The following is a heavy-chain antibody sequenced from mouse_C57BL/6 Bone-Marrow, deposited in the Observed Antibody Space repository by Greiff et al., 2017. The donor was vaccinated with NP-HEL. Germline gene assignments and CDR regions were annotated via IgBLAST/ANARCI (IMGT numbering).Heavy chain of an antibody. J-gene: IGHJ1*03. Sequence: QVQLKQSGAELLKPGASVKLSCKAPGYTFTGYWIEWVKQRPGHGLEWIGEILPGSGSTNSLVKFTGPATFTADTSSNTAYMQLSSLTTEDSAIYYCARSRYYDGSSYWYFEVWGTGTTVTVSS. D-gene: IGHD1-1*01. CDR3: ARSRYYDGSSYWYFEV. V-gene: IGHV1-9*01. CDR1: GYTFTGYW. CDR2: ILPGSGST.